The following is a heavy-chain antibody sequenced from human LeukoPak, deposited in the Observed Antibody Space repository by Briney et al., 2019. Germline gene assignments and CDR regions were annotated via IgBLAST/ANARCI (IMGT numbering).Heavy chain of an antibody. V-gene: IGHV4-34*01. Sequence: SETLSLTCAVYGGSFSGYYWSWIRRPPGKGLEWIGEINHSGSTNYNPSLKSRVTISVDTSKNQFSLKLSSVTAADTAVYYCARGQANWFDPWGQGTLVTVSS. CDR3: ARGQANWFDP. J-gene: IGHJ5*02. CDR2: INHSGST. CDR1: GGSFSGYY.